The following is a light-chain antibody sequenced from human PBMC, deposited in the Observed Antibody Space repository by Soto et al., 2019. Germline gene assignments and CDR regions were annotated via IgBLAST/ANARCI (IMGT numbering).Light chain of an antibody. V-gene: IGKV1-39*01. J-gene: IGKJ5*01. CDR2: AAS. CDR1: ESISRH. CDR3: QQSYSTLSIS. Sequence: DLQMPPSPSSLSASVGDRVTITCRASESISRHLNWYQQKPGKAPNLLIYAASTLQNGVPSRFSGSGSGTDFTLTISSLQPEDFATYYCQQSYSTLSISFGQGTRLEIK.